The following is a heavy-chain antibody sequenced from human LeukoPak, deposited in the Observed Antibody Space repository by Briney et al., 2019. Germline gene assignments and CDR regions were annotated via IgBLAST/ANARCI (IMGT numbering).Heavy chain of an antibody. J-gene: IGHJ4*02. CDR1: GFTFSSCS. V-gene: IGHV3-48*04. D-gene: IGHD3-10*01. CDR2: INSSSSTI. CDR3: ASPVLLIRGVTVDY. Sequence: GGSLRLSCVASGFTFSSCSMNWVRQAPGKGLEWISYINSSSSTIYYADSVKGRFTVSRDNAKNSLYLQMNSLRAEDTAVYYCASPVLLIRGVTVDYWGQGTLVTVSS.